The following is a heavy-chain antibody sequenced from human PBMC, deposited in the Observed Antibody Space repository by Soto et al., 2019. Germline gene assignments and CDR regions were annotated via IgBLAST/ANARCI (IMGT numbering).Heavy chain of an antibody. J-gene: IGHJ4*02. V-gene: IGHV3-30-3*01. CDR1: GFTFSIFS. CDR3: AREPLTCYYNVIGY. CDR2: LSYGLNDE. D-gene: IGHD3-9*01. Sequence: QVHLVESGGGVVQPGRSLRLSCAASGFTFSIFSMHWVRQAPGKGLEWVAVLSYGLNDEYYAESVKGRFTISRDNSKKQLYSEMNRRGGEDTAVYYCAREPLTCYYNVIGYWGQGTLVTVSS.